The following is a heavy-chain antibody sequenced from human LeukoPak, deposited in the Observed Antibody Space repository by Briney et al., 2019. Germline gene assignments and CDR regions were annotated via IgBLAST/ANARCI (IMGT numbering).Heavy chain of an antibody. D-gene: IGHD6-13*01. V-gene: IGHV3-11*04. Sequence: GGSLRLSCAASGFTFSDYYMSWIRQAPGQGLEWFSYISSSGSTIYYADSVKGRFTISRDNAKNSLYLQMNSLRAEDTAVYYCAREAGYSSSWHINYWGQGTLVTVSS. CDR1: GFTFSDYY. J-gene: IGHJ4*02. CDR3: AREAGYSSSWHINY. CDR2: ISSSGSTI.